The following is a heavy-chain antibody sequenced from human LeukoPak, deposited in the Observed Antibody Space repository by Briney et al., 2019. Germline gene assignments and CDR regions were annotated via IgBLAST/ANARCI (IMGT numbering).Heavy chain of an antibody. J-gene: IGHJ4*02. CDR3: AKDQGWLQFTANFDY. Sequence: GRSLRLSCAASGFTFSSYGMHWVRQAPGKGLEWVAVIWYDGSNKYYADPVKGRFTISRDNSKNTLYLQMNSLRAEDTAVYYCAKDQGWLQFTANFDYWGQGTLVTVSS. D-gene: IGHD5-24*01. CDR1: GFTFSSYG. V-gene: IGHV3-33*06. CDR2: IWYDGSNK.